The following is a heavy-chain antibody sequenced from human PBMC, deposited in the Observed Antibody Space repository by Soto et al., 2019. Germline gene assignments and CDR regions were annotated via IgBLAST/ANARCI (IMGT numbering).Heavy chain of an antibody. J-gene: IGHJ4*02. CDR2: ISYDGSNK. V-gene: IGHV3-30*03. D-gene: IGHD6-19*01. CDR1: GFTFSSYG. Sequence: GGSLRLSCAASGFTFSSYGMHWVRQAPGKGLEWVAVISYDGSNKYYADSVKGRFTISRDNSKNTLYLQMNSLRAEDTAVYYCARGKVIAVAGQIDYWGQGTLVTVSS. CDR3: ARGKVIAVAGQIDY.